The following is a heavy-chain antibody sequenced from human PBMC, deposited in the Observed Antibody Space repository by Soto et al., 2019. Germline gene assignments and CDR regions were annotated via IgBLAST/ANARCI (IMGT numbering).Heavy chain of an antibody. CDR3: ALHTPAAGYYSGIDV. J-gene: IGHJ6*02. CDR2: IIPIFGTA. D-gene: IGHD2-2*01. V-gene: IGHV1-69*12. CDR1: GGTFSSYA. Sequence: QVQLVQSGAEVKKPGSSVKVSCKASGGTFSSYAISWVRQAPGQGLEWMGGIIPIFGTAHYAQNVQGRVTITADDSTTTAYIELSSLRSEDTAVYYCALHTPAAGYYSGIDVWGQGTTITVSS.